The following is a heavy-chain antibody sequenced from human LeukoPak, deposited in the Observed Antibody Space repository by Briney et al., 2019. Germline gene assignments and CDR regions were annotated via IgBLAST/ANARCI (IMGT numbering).Heavy chain of an antibody. Sequence: QTGGSLRLSCVVSGFIFGKYAMTWVRQAPGKGLEWVSTISGGGDSTWNADSVKGRFTVSRDNSKNTLYLQMNSLRAEDTAVYYCARGGSFYYYYGMDVWGQGTTVTVSS. J-gene: IGHJ6*02. CDR3: ARGGSFYYYYGMDV. V-gene: IGHV3-23*01. CDR2: ISGGGDST. D-gene: IGHD1-26*01. CDR1: GFIFGKYA.